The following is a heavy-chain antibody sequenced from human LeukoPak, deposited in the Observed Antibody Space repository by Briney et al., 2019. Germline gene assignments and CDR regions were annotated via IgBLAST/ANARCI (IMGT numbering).Heavy chain of an antibody. D-gene: IGHD3-10*01. V-gene: IGHV3-30*18. CDR1: GFTFSSFG. CDR3: AKGWFRDYYFDY. Sequence: TGGSLRLSCAASGFTFSSFGMHWVRQAPGKGLEWVAVISYDGSNPYYADSVKGRLTISRDNSKNTLYLQMNSLRAEDTAVYYCAKGWFRDYYFDYWGQGTLVTVSS. CDR2: ISYDGSNP. J-gene: IGHJ4*02.